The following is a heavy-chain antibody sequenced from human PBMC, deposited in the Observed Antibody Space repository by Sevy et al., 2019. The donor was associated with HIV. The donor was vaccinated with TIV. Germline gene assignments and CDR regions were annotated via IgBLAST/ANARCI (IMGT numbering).Heavy chain of an antibody. J-gene: IGHJ4*02. CDR2: ISWDGGST. V-gene: IGHV3-43*01. Sequence: GGSLRLSCAASGFAFDDYSMHWVRQAPGKGLEWVSLISWDGGSTSFADSVTGRFTISRDNSQNSLYLQMNSLRPQDTALYYCAKDMGNWNGLDDWGQGTLVTVSS. CDR1: GFAFDDYS. CDR3: AKDMGNWNGLDD. D-gene: IGHD1-1*01.